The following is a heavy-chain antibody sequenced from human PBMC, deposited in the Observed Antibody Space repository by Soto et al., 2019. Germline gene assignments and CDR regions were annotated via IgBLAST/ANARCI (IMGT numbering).Heavy chain of an antibody. J-gene: IGHJ6*02. Sequence: ESLKISCKGSGYSFTNYWVAWVRQMPGKGLEWMGIIYPGDSDTRYSPSFQGHVTMSADKSISAAYLQWSSLRASDTAMYYCESDLNYYDSSGYYYGANLGGLVVGGQGTTVTVSS. D-gene: IGHD3-22*01. V-gene: IGHV5-51*01. CDR2: IYPGDSDT. CDR1: GYSFTNYW. CDR3: ESDLNYYDSSGYYYGANLGGLVV.